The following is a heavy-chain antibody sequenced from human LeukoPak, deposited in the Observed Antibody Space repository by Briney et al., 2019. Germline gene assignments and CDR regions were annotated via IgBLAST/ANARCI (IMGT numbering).Heavy chain of an antibody. CDR3: AREDMITFGGIIPVLDY. CDR1: GFTFSSYW. D-gene: IGHD3-16*02. Sequence: GGSLRLSCAASGFTFSSYWMSWVRQAPGKGLEWVANIKQDGSEKYYVDSVKGRFTISRDNAKNSLYLQMNSLRAEDTAVYYCAREDMITFGGIIPVLDYWGQGTLVTVSS. V-gene: IGHV3-7*01. CDR2: IKQDGSEK. J-gene: IGHJ4*02.